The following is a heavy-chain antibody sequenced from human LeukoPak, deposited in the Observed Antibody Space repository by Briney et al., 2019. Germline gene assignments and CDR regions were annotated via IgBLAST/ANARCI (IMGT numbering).Heavy chain of an antibody. D-gene: IGHD6-6*01. V-gene: IGHV3-23*01. CDR2: ISESGDVT. J-gene: IGHJ4*02. CDR3: ARDSSHYLGSSDY. CDR1: GFTFSNYP. Sequence: GGSLRLSFEASGFTFSNYPMSWVRPAPGGGVGWVSVISESGDVTHYADAMKGRFTISRDNAKNTLNLQMNSLRAEDTAIYYCARDSSHYLGSSDYWGQGTLVTVSS.